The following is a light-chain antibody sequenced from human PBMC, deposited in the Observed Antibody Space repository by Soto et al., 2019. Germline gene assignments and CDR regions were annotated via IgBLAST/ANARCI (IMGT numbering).Light chain of an antibody. CDR3: QQRSSWPL. Sequence: EIVMTQSPATLSVSPGERATLSCRASQSVSSDLAWYEQKPGQAPRLLIYGASTRATGIPARFSGSGSGTDFTLTISSLEPEDFAVYYCQQRSSWPLFGGGTKVDIK. CDR1: QSVSSD. V-gene: IGKV3-15*01. J-gene: IGKJ4*01. CDR2: GAS.